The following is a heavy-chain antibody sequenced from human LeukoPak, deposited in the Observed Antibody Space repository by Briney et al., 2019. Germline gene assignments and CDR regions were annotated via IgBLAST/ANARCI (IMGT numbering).Heavy chain of an antibody. V-gene: IGHV3-30*03. CDR1: GFTFSSYG. D-gene: IGHD3-10*01. CDR3: ARDYYGSGSSYYYYGMDV. CDR2: ISYDGSNK. J-gene: IGHJ6*02. Sequence: GGSLRLSCAASGFTFSSYGMHWVRQAPGKGLEWVAAISYDGSNKYYADSVKGRFTISRDNSKNTLYLQMNSLRAEDTAVYYCARDYYGSGSSYYYYGMDVWGQGTTVTVSS.